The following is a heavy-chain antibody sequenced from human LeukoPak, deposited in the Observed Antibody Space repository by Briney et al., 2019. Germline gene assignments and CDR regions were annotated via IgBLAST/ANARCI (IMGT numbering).Heavy chain of an antibody. D-gene: IGHD2-21*01. J-gene: IGHJ6*03. CDR3: ARVVMKAFYYYYMGV. V-gene: IGHV1-8*01. CDR1: GCTFREYD. CDR2: MNPTNGDT. Sequence: ASVKVSCKACGCTFREYDVNWVRQAPAQGLEWMGWMNPTNGDTGYAQKFQGRVTMTRSMSRNTAYMELSRLRSEDTAVYFCARVVMKAFYYYYMGVWGKGATIIISS.